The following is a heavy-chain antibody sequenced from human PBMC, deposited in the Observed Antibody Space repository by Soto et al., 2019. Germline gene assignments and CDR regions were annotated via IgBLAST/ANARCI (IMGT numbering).Heavy chain of an antibody. Sequence: SVKVSCKASGFTFTSSAVQWVRQARGQRLEWIGWIVVGSGNTNYAQKFQERVTITRDMSTSTAYMELSSLRSEDTAVYYCAADPGYYYDSSGYIDYWGQGTLVTVSS. V-gene: IGHV1-58*01. CDR1: GFTFTSSA. D-gene: IGHD3-22*01. J-gene: IGHJ4*02. CDR3: AADPGYYYDSSGYIDY. CDR2: IVVGSGNT.